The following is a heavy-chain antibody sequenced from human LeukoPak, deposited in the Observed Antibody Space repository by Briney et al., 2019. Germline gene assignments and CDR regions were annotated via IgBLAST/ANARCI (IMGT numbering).Heavy chain of an antibody. CDR3: ARGTAATAGIDY. J-gene: IGHJ4*02. Sequence: GGSLRLSCAASGFTFGSYWMHWVRQAPGKGLVWVSHINTDGSRPTYGDSAKGRFTVSRDNANNTLFLQMSSLRVEDTAVYYCARGTAATAGIDYWGQGTLVTVSS. CDR1: GFTFGSYW. D-gene: IGHD6-13*01. V-gene: IGHV3-74*01. CDR2: INTDGSRP.